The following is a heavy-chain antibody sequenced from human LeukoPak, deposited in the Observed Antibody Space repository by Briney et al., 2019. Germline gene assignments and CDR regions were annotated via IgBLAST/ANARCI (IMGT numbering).Heavy chain of an antibody. CDR3: ARHNSVAASSFDY. CDR1: GGSISSYY. J-gene: IGHJ4*02. D-gene: IGHD6-19*01. CDR2: IYYNGKT. Sequence: SETLSLTCTVPGGSISSYYWSWIRQPPGKGLEWIGHIYYNGKTNYNPSLKSRVTMSVDTSKNQFSLKLSSVTAADTAVYYCARHNSVAASSFDYWGQGTLVTVSS. V-gene: IGHV4-59*08.